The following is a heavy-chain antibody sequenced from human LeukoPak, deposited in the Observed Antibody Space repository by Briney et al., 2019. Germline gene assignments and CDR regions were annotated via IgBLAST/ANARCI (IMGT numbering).Heavy chain of an antibody. CDR3: AAAHTLFWFDP. D-gene: IGHD6-6*01. Sequence: GGSLRLSCAASGFTFGSYGMPWVRQAPGKGLEWVAVIWYDGSNKYYADSVKGRFTISRDNSKNTLYLQMNSLRAEDTAVYYCAAAHTLFWFDPWGQGTLVTVSS. V-gene: IGHV3-33*01. CDR1: GFTFGSYG. J-gene: IGHJ5*02. CDR2: IWYDGSNK.